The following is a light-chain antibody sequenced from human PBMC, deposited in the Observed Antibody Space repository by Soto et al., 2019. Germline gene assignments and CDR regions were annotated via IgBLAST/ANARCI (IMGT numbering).Light chain of an antibody. CDR1: ESLLHSNGYNY. Sequence: DTVMTQSPLSLPVTPGEPASISCRSSESLLHSNGYNYLDWYLQKPGQSPQLLIYLGASRACGGIDRFSSSGSGTDYTLESSRVEAEDVGLYYCIQSLHTLRTFGQGTNVDIQ. J-gene: IGKJ1*01. V-gene: IGKV2-28*01. CDR2: LGA. CDR3: IQSLHTLRT.